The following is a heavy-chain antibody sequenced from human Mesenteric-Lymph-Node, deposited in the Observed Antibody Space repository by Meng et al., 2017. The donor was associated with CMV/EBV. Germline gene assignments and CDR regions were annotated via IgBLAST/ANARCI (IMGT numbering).Heavy chain of an antibody. CDR3: ARGIRWFDP. CDR1: CGSFSGYY. J-gene: IGHJ5*02. CDR2: INHSGST. V-gene: IGHV4-34*01. Sequence: QVQLQQWGAGLLKPSETLSLTCAVYCGSFSGYYGGWIRQPPGKGLEWIGEINHSGSTNYNPSLKSRVTISVDTSKNQFSLKLSSVTAADTAVYYCARGIRWFDPWGQGTLVTVSS.